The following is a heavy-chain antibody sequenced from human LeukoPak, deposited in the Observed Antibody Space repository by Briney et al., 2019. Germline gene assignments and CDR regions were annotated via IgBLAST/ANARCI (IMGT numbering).Heavy chain of an antibody. D-gene: IGHD2-21*02. Sequence: KRGESLKISCKGSGYSFTSYWIGWVRQMPGKGLEWMGIIYPGDSDTRYSPSFQGQVTISADKSISTAYLQWSSLKASDTAMYYCARRCGGDCYGHAFDIWGQGTMVTVSS. CDR3: ARRCGGDCYGHAFDI. V-gene: IGHV5-51*01. CDR1: GYSFTSYW. J-gene: IGHJ3*02. CDR2: IYPGDSDT.